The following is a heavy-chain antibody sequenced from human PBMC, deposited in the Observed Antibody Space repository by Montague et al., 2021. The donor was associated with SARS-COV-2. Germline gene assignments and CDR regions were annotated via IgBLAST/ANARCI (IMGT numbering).Heavy chain of an antibody. CDR3: VRDHPYGGPRGAYDI. J-gene: IGHJ3*02. Sequence: SETLSLTCTVSGGSITGYYWSWLRRSLGKGLEWIAYIYDGGAVNYNPSLGSRVTTSTDASKNQLSLKVNSVTAADTAVYYCVRDHPYGGPRGAYDIWGQG. CDR2: IYDGGAV. CDR1: GGSITGYY. D-gene: IGHD4-23*01. V-gene: IGHV4-59*01.